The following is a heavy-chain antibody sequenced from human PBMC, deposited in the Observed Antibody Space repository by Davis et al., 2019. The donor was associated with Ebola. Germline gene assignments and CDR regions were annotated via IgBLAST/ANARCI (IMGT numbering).Heavy chain of an antibody. J-gene: IGHJ4*02. D-gene: IGHD1-26*01. Sequence: GESLKISCAASGFTFSNYGMHWVRQAPGKGLEWVALISYDGSNKYYADSVKGRFTISRDNSKNTLYLQMNSLRPEDTAVYYCAKDSAREGAFDYWGQGTLVTVSS. CDR1: GFTFSNYG. CDR2: ISYDGSNK. V-gene: IGHV3-30*18. CDR3: AKDSAREGAFDY.